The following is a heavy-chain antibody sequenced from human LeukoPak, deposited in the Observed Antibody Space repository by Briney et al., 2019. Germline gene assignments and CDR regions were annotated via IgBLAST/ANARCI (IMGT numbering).Heavy chain of an antibody. J-gene: IGHJ4*02. CDR1: GFTFSSYS. CDR3: ARGYSSSWYLD. V-gene: IGHV3-21*01. CDR2: ISSSSSFI. D-gene: IGHD6-13*01. Sequence: GGSLRLSCAASGFTFSSYSMNWVRQAPGKGLEWVSSISSSSSFIYYADSVKGRFTISRDNAKKSLSLQMNSLRADDTAVYYCARGYSSSWYLDWGQGTLVTVSS.